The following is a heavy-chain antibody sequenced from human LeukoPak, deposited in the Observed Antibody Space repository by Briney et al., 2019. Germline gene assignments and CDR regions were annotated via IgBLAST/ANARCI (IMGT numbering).Heavy chain of an antibody. Sequence: PSETLSLTCTVSGGSISNYYWHWIRQPPGKGLEWIGYIYYSGGTNYNPSLKSRVTISVDTSKNQFSLKLSSVTAADTAVYYCARDIQGGYDFWSGYSNYYYYMDVWGKGTTVTVSS. D-gene: IGHD3-3*01. J-gene: IGHJ6*03. CDR2: IYYSGGT. CDR1: GGSISNYY. V-gene: IGHV4-59*01. CDR3: ARDIQGGYDFWSGYSNYYYYMDV.